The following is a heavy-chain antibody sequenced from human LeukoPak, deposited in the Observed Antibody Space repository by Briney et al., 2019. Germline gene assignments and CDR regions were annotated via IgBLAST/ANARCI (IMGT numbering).Heavy chain of an antibody. CDR3: ARARRGYSYVLDY. Sequence: AGGSLRLSCEASGFTFSTYNMNWVRQAPGKRLEWVSSITSSSSYAFYADSVKGRFTISRDNAKSSLYLQMNNLRAEDTAVYYCARARRGYSYVLDYWGQGTLVTVSS. D-gene: IGHD5-18*01. V-gene: IGHV3-21*01. CDR1: GFTFSTYN. J-gene: IGHJ4*02. CDR2: ITSSSSYA.